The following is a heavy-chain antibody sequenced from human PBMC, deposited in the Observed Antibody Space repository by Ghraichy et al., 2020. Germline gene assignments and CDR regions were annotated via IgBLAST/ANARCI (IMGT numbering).Heavy chain of an antibody. J-gene: IGHJ6*04. V-gene: IGHV4-34*01. Sequence: SETLSLTCAVYGGSFSGYYWSWIRQPPGKGLEWIGEINHSGSTNYNPSLKSRVTISVDTSKNQFSLKLSSVTAADTAVYYCARGGRQRVVVAATRPSFVDVWGKGTTVTVSS. CDR3: ARGGRQRVVVAATRPSFVDV. D-gene: IGHD2-15*01. CDR2: INHSGST. CDR1: GGSFSGYY.